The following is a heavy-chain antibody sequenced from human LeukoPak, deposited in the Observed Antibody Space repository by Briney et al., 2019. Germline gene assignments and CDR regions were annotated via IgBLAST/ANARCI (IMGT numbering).Heavy chain of an antibody. V-gene: IGHV1-2*02. D-gene: IGHD3-10*01. CDR3: ARTARYYYGSGLNWFDP. CDR1: GYTFTGYY. CDR2: INPNSGGT. Sequence: ASVKVSCKASGYTFTGYYMHWVRQAPGQGLEWMGWINPNSGGTNYAQKFQGRVTMTRDASISTAYMELSRLRSDDTAVYYCARTARYYYGSGLNWFDPWGQGTLVTVSS. J-gene: IGHJ5*02.